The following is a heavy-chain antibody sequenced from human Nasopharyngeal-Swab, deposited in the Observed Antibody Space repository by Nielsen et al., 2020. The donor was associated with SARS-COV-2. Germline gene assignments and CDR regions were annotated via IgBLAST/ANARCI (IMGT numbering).Heavy chain of an antibody. CDR3: ARGSIRGIIISDFDC. J-gene: IGHJ4*02. V-gene: IGHV3-11*05. CDR1: GFTFSDYY. D-gene: IGHD3-10*01. Sequence: GGSLRLSCAASGFTFSDYYMSWIRQAPGKGLEWVSYISSSSSYTNYADSVKGRFTISRDNAKNSLYLQMNSLRADDTAVYYCARGSIRGIIISDFDCWGQGTLVTVSS. CDR2: ISSSSSYT.